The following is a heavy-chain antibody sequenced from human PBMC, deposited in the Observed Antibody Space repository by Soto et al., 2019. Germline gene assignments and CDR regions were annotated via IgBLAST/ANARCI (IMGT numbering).Heavy chain of an antibody. Sequence: GGSLRLSCAASGFTFSNAWMSWVRQAPGKGLEWVGRIKSKTDGGTTDYAAPVKGRFTISRDDSKNTLYLQMNSLKTEDTAVYYCXFMSTVXAFDYWGQGTLVTVSS. CDR2: IKSKTDGGTT. CDR1: GFTFSNAW. CDR3: XFMSTVXAFDY. V-gene: IGHV3-15*01. J-gene: IGHJ4*02. D-gene: IGHD4-17*01.